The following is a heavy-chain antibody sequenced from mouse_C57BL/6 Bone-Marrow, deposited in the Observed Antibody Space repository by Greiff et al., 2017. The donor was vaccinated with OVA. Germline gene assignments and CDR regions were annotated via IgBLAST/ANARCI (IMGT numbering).Heavy chain of an antibody. CDR1: GYSITSGYY. D-gene: IGHD1-1*01. CDR3: ARDPITTVGATPYWYFDV. V-gene: IGHV3-6*01. CDR2: ISYDGSN. Sequence: DVKLQESGPGLVKPSQSLSLTCSVTGYSITSGYYWNWIRQFPGNKLEWMGYISYDGSNNYNPSLKNRISITRDTSKNQFFLKLNSVTTEDTATYYCARDPITTVGATPYWYFDVWGTGTTVTVSS. J-gene: IGHJ1*03.